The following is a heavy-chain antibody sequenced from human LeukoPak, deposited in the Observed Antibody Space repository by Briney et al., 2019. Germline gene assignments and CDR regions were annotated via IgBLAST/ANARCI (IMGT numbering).Heavy chain of an antibody. CDR1: GFTFKTYG. J-gene: IGHJ6*02. CDR2: IRYDGSNT. Sequence: GGSLRLSCAASGFTFKTYGMHWVRQAPGNGLEWVAFIRYDGSNTYYADSVKGRFTISRDNSKNTLYLQMNSLRAEDTAVYYCAKVIMREVRGVTTGGGMDVWGQGTTVTVSS. D-gene: IGHD3-10*01. CDR3: AKVIMREVRGVTTGGGMDV. V-gene: IGHV3-30*02.